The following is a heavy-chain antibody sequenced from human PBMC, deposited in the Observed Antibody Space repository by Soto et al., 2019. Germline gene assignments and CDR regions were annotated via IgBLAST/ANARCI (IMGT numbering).Heavy chain of an antibody. CDR2: IWFDGSDK. Sequence: GFLRVSSEPSGFSLSSYGMDWVRHAPGKGLEWVALIWFDGSDKYYTESVKGRFTISRDNSKSTLYLQMKSLRAEDTAVYYCARLYCSASSCYSVGAFDIRGQGTMVTVSS. CDR1: GFSLSSYG. CDR3: ARLYCSASSCYSVGAFDI. D-gene: IGHD2-15*01. J-gene: IGHJ3*02. V-gene: IGHV3-33*01.